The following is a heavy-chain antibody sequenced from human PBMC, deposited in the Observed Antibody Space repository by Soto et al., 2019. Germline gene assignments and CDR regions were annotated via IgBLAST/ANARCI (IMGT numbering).Heavy chain of an antibody. CDR3: TREVDDFWSGYSLFDY. J-gene: IGHJ4*02. CDR2: IRSKAYGGTT. V-gene: IGHV3-49*03. D-gene: IGHD3-3*01. CDR1: GFTFGDYA. Sequence: SLRLSCTASGFTFGDYAMSWFRQAPGKGLEWVGFIRSKAYGGTTEYAASVKGRFTISRDDSKSIAYLQMNSLKTEDTAVYYCTREVDDFWSGYSLFDYWGQGTLVTVSS.